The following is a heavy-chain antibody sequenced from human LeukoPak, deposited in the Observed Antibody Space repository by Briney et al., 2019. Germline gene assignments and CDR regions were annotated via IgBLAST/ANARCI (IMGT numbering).Heavy chain of an antibody. Sequence: GGSLRLSCAXXXXXFXSFAMNWVRQAPGKGLEWVSYISPTYDIYYSDSVRGRFTISRDNAKNSLYLQMNSLRDEDTAVYYCARDHNWGFDYWGQGTLVAVSS. CDR2: ISPTYDI. J-gene: IGHJ4*02. D-gene: IGHD7-27*01. CDR3: ARDHNWGFDY. V-gene: IGHV3-48*02. CDR1: XXXFXSFA.